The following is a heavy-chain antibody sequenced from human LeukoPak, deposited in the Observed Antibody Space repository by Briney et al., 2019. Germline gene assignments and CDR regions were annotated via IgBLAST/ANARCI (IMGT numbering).Heavy chain of an antibody. CDR3: ARSYDSSGYTFDY. D-gene: IGHD3-22*01. J-gene: IGHJ4*02. Sequence: PSVTLSLTCTVSGGSISGGGYYWSWIRQHPGKGLEWIGYIYYSGSTYYNPSLKSRVTISVDTSNNQFSLKLSSVTAADTAVYYCARSYDSSGYTFDYWGQGTLVTVFS. CDR1: GGSISGGGYY. V-gene: IGHV4-31*03. CDR2: IYYSGST.